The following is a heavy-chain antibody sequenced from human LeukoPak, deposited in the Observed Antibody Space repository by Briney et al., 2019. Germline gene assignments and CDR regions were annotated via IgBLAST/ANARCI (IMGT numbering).Heavy chain of an antibody. D-gene: IGHD1-26*01. CDR2: IKGDESAK. V-gene: IGHV3-7*03. CDR1: GFTFSTYW. CDR3: AKSPLGAPYYYYYYMDV. J-gene: IGHJ6*03. Sequence: GGSLRLSCAASGFTFSTYWMAWVRQAPGKGLEWVANIKGDESAKHQADSVKGRFTISRDNAKNSLYLQMNSLRAEDTALYYCAKSPLGAPYYYYYYMDVWGKGTTVTVSS.